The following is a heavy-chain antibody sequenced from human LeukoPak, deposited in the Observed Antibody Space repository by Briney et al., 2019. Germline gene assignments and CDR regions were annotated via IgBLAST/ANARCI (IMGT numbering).Heavy chain of an antibody. CDR2: ISSSSSYI. V-gene: IGHV3-21*01. CDR1: GFTFSSYS. J-gene: IGHJ4*02. Sequence: GGSLRLSCAASGFTFSSYSMNWVRQAPGKGLEWVSSISSSSSYIYYADSVKGRFTISRDNAKNSLYLQMNSLRAEDTAVYYCARPLLSGSYYDNFDYWGQGTLVTVSS. CDR3: ARPLLSGSYYDNFDY. D-gene: IGHD3-10*01.